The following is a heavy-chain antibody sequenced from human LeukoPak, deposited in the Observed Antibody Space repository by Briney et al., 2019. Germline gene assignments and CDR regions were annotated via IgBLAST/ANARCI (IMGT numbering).Heavy chain of an antibody. Sequence: SETLSLTCTVSTGSMSGYFWTWLRQPAGKGLEWIGCIYTTGSAYYNPSLESRVTFSLDTSNNQFSLDVTSVTAADTAVYFCARGRELTGVAGHYSFDYWGQGILVSVSS. D-gene: IGHD1-26*01. J-gene: IGHJ4*02. V-gene: IGHV4-4*07. CDR3: ARGRELTGVAGHYSFDY. CDR2: IYTTGSA. CDR1: TGSMSGYF.